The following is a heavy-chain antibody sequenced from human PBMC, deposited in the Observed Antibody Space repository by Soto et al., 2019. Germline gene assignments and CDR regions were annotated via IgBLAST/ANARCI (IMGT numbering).Heavy chain of an antibody. V-gene: IGHV4-30-4*01. CDR3: AREGSSSPEYFDF. CDR1: GGSISSDDYY. D-gene: IGHD2-15*01. Sequence: SETLSLTCSVSGGSISSDDYYWTWIRQPPGEGLEWIGYIYYTGRTSSTPSLESRVTISIDTPKNQFSLKLSSVSAADTAVYYCAREGSSSPEYFDFWGPGTLVTVSS. J-gene: IGHJ4*02. CDR2: IYYTGRT.